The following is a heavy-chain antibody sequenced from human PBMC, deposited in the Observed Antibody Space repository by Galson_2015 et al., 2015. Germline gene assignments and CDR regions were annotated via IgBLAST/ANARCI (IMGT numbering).Heavy chain of an antibody. CDR3: ARVRSPSRYSSGWYYFDS. J-gene: IGHJ4*02. CDR1: GFTFSSYA. CDR2: ISYDGSNK. D-gene: IGHD6-19*01. V-gene: IGHV3-30-3*01. Sequence: SLRLSCAASGFTFSSYAMHWVRQAPGKGLEWVAVISYDGSNKYYADSVMGRFTISRDNSKNTLYLQMNSLRAEDTAVYYCARVRSPSRYSSGWYYFDSWGQGTLVTVSS.